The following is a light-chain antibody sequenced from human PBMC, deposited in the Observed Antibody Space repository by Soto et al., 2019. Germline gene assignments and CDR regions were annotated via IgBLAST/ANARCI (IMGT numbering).Light chain of an antibody. V-gene: IGLV2-8*01. CDR1: ISDVGGYNY. CDR2: DVD. J-gene: IGLJ2*01. CDR3: SSYVGSNFHVL. Sequence: QSALTQPPSASGSPGQSVTISCAGTISDVGGYNYVSWYQQHPGKAPKLLVYDVDKRPSGVPDRFSGSKSGNTASLTVSGLQAEDEADYYCSSYVGSNFHVLFGGGTKLTVL.